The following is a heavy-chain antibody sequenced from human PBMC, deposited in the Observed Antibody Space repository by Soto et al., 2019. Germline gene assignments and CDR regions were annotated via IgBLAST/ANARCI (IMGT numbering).Heavy chain of an antibody. CDR1: GFTFSSYA. Sequence: ESGGGVVQPGRSLRLSCAASGFTFSSYAMHWVRQAPGKGLEWVAVISYDGSNKYYADSVKGRFTISRDNSKNTLYLQMNSLRAEDTAVYYCARDKVVAATLYYYYGMDVWGQGTTVTVSS. J-gene: IGHJ6*02. CDR3: ARDKVVAATLYYYYGMDV. V-gene: IGHV3-30-3*01. D-gene: IGHD2-15*01. CDR2: ISYDGSNK.